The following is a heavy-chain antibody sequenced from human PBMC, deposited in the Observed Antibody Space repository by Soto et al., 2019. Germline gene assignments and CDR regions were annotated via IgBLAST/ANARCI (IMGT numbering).Heavy chain of an antibody. CDR2: IYFDGITT. Sequence: EVQLVESGGGVVQPGGSLRLSXXXXXFTFNTHWMHWVRQAPGKGLVWVSRIYFDGITTNYADSVKGRLTVSRDNAKNTVYLHVNTLRDEDTAVYYCARGGAMGVDYWGQGTLVTVSS. J-gene: IGHJ4*02. D-gene: IGHD1-26*01. CDR1: XFTFNTHW. V-gene: IGHV3-74*01. CDR3: ARGGAMGVDY.